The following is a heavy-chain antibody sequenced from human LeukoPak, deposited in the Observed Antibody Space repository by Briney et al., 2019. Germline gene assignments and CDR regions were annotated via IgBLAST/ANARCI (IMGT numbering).Heavy chain of an antibody. CDR2: ISYDGTNK. D-gene: IGHD3-3*01. J-gene: IGHJ5*02. CDR3: AKDSGFYDFWRNRHLNWFDP. V-gene: IGHV3-30*18. CDR1: GFTFSGYG. Sequence: GGSLRLSCAASGFTFSGYGMHWVRQAPGKGLEWIAIISYDGTNKYYADSVQGRFTISRDNSKNTLYLQMNSLRAEDTAVYSCAKDSGFYDFWRNRHLNWFDPWGQGTLVTVSS.